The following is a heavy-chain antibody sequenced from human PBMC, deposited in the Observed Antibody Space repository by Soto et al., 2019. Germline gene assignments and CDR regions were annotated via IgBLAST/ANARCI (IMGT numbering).Heavy chain of an antibody. CDR1: GYNFPTYG. V-gene: IGHV1-18*01. D-gene: IGHD3-22*01. J-gene: IGHJ4*02. Sequence: QVQLVQSGAEVKKPGASVTVSCKASGYNFPTYGINWVRQAPGQGLEWMGWFRPYSDNTNYAQKFQGRVTMTTDTSTSTAYMELRSLKSADPAMCFCARSPYEGFDHWGQGTLVTVPS. CDR2: FRPYSDNT. CDR3: ARSPYEGFDH.